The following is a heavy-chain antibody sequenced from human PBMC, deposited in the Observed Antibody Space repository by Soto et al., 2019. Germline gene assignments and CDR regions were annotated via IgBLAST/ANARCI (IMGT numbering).Heavy chain of an antibody. CDR1: GDSVSSNSAS. CDR2: TYYRSKWYN. D-gene: IGHD1-7*01. CDR3: ARGRLELPYYYYYGMDV. J-gene: IGHJ6*02. Sequence: PSQTLSLTCAISGDSVSSNSASWNWIRQSPSRGLEWLGRTYYRSKWYNDYAVSVKSRITINPDTSKNQFSLQLNSVTPEDTAVYYCARGRLELPYYYYYGMDVWRQGTTVTVSS. V-gene: IGHV6-1*01.